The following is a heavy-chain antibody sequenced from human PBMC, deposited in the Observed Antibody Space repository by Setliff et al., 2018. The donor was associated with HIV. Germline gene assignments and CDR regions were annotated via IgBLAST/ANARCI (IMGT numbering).Heavy chain of an antibody. V-gene: IGHV4-34*01. CDR1: GGSFSGYY. CDR2: SNHSGST. CDR3: ARGTAYYNFWSGYSQDYYYYMDV. J-gene: IGHJ6*03. D-gene: IGHD3-3*01. Sequence: ASETLSLTCAVYGGSFSGYYWSWIRQSPGKGLEWIGESNHSGSTKYNPSLKGQVTISVDTSKNQFSLKLSSVTAADTAVYYCARGTAYYNFWSGYSQDYYYYMDVWGKGTTVTVSS.